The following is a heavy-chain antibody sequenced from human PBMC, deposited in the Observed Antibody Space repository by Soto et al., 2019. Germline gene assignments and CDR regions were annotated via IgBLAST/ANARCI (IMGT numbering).Heavy chain of an antibody. CDR2: IYPGDSDT. CDR3: ARPTRVAARSEGAPHYYYYGMDV. CDR1: GYSFTSYW. D-gene: IGHD6-6*01. Sequence: GESLKISCKGSGYSFTSYWIGWVRQMPGKGLEWMGIIYPGDSDTRYSPSFQGQVTISADKSISTAYLQWSSLKASDTAMYYCARPTRVAARSEGAPHYYYYGMDVWGQGTTVTVSS. J-gene: IGHJ6*02. V-gene: IGHV5-51*01.